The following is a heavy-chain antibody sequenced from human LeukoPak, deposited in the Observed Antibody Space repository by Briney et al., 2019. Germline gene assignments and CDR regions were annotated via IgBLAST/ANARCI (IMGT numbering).Heavy chain of an antibody. J-gene: IGHJ4*02. D-gene: IGHD4-17*01. Sequence: GGSLRLSCAASGFTFISYGMHWVRQAPGKGLEWVAFIRYDGSNKYYADSVKGRFTISRDNSKNTLYLQMNSLRAEDTAVYYCAKDPMTPVTPYLDYWGQGTLVTVSS. CDR1: GFTFISYG. CDR3: AKDPMTPVTPYLDY. V-gene: IGHV3-30*02. CDR2: IRYDGSNK.